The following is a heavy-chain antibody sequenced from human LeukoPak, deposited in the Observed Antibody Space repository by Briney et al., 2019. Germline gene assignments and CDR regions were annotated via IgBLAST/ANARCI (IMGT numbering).Heavy chain of an antibody. CDR1: GFTFSSYR. CDR2: ISSSSSYI. D-gene: IGHD2-2*01. CDR3: ARDRASHFDF. V-gene: IGHV3-21*01. J-gene: IGHJ4*02. Sequence: AGSLRLSCAASGFTFSSYRMNWVRRAPGNGLDWVSSISSSSSYIYYADTVKGRFTISRDNAKNSLYLQMNSLRAEDTAVYYCARDRASHFDFWGQGTLVTVSS.